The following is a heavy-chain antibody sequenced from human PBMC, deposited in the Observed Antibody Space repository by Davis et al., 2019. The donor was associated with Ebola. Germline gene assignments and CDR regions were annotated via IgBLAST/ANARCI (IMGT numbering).Heavy chain of an antibody. V-gene: IGHV3-13*01. Sequence: GESLKISCAASGFSFRTYDMHWVRQVTRKTLEWVSAIGTAGDTYYPASVKGRFTISRENARNSLYLQMNSLRTEDTAVYYCVRPAFGSHYFDYWGQGILVTVSS. CDR3: VRPAFGSHYFDY. CDR1: GFSFRTYD. D-gene: IGHD2-2*01. J-gene: IGHJ4*02. CDR2: IGTAGDT.